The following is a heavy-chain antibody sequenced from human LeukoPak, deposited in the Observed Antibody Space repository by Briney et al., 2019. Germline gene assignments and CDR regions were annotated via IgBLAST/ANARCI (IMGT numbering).Heavy chain of an antibody. CDR2: ISAYNGNT. Sequence: GASVKVSFKASGYTFTSYGISWVRQAPGQGPEWMGWISAYNGNTNYAQKFQGRVTMNTDTSTSTAYMELRSLRSDDTAVYYCARESGSYFAFDYWGQGTLVTVSS. CDR1: GYTFTSYG. D-gene: IGHD1-26*01. J-gene: IGHJ4*02. V-gene: IGHV1-18*01. CDR3: ARESGSYFAFDY.